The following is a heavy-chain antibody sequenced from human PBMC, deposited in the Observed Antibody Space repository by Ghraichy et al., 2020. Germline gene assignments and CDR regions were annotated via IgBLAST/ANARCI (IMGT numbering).Heavy chain of an antibody. CDR2: IYSGGST. J-gene: IGHJ4*02. Sequence: GGSLRLSCAASGFTFSSNYMSWVRQAPGKGLEWVSVIYSGGSTYYSDSVKGRFTISRHNSKNTLYLQMNSLRAEDTAVYYCVREGHTAMVFDYWGQGTLVTVSS. CDR3: VREGHTAMVFDY. CDR1: GFTFSSNY. V-gene: IGHV3-53*04. D-gene: IGHD5-18*01.